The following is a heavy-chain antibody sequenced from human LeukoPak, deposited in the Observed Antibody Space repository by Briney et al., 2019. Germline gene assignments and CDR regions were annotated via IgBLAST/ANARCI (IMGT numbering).Heavy chain of an antibody. CDR1: GYTFTGYY. D-gene: IGHD2-15*01. V-gene: IGHV1-2*02. J-gene: IGHJ4*02. Sequence: ASVKVSCKASGYTFTGYYMHWVRQAPGQGLEWMGWINPNSGGTNYAQKFQGRVTMTRDTSISTAYIELSRLRSDDTAVYYCARDLCGCSGGSCYSCFDYWGQGTLVTVSS. CDR3: ARDLCGCSGGSCYSCFDY. CDR2: INPNSGGT.